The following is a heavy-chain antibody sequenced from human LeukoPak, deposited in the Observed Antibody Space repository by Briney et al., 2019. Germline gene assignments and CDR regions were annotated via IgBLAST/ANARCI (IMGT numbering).Heavy chain of an antibody. CDR3: AKARLPFHSSFWFGS. CDR2: ISDTGSST. D-gene: IGHD6-6*01. Sequence: GGSLRLSCAASGFTFNNYAMTWVRQAPGRGLEWVSSISDTGSSTYYADSVRGRFTISRDNSKNTLYLQMTSLRAEDTAVFFCAKARLPFHSSFWFGSWGLGILVTVSS. CDR1: GFTFNNYA. J-gene: IGHJ5*01. V-gene: IGHV3-23*01.